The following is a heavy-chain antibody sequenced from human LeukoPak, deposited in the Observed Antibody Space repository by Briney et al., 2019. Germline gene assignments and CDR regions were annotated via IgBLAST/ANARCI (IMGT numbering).Heavy chain of an antibody. D-gene: IGHD3-16*02. J-gene: IGHJ4*02. CDR2: ISSSSSYI. CDR3: ARAGRYYDYVWGSYRLWDY. CDR1: GFTFSSYS. Sequence: GGSLRLSCAASGFTFSSYSMNWVRQAPGKGLEWVSSISSSSSYIYYADSVKGRFTISRDNAKNSLYLQVNSLRAEDTAVYYCARAGRYYDYVWGSYRLWDYWGQGTLVTVSS. V-gene: IGHV3-21*01.